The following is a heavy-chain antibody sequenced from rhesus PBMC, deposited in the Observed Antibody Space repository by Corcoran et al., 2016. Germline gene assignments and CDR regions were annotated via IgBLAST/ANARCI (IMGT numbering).Heavy chain of an antibody. J-gene: IGHJ4*01. CDR2: INTGGGSK. V-gene: IGHV3-8*01. CDR1: GFTFSSYY. Sequence: EVQLVESGGGLVQPGGSLRLSCTGSGFTFSSYYMYWVRQAPWKGLEWVSAINTGGGSKWYTDAVKGRFTISKENAKNTLYLQRDSLRAEDTAVYYCAKDMGSHTASFDYWGQGVLVTVSS. CDR3: AKDMGSHTASFDY. D-gene: IGHD5-12*01.